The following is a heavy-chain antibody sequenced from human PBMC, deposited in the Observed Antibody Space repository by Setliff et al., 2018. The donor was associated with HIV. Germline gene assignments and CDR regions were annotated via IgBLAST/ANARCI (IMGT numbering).Heavy chain of an antibody. D-gene: IGHD3-10*01. CDR1: GFTFGSQW. CDR3: ARGYYGSDLQNGMDV. V-gene: IGHV3-74*01. CDR2: IGRYGTVA. J-gene: IGHJ6*02. Sequence: PGGSLRLSCAASGFTFGSQWMHWVRQAPGKGLVWVSRIGRYGTVANYADSVKGRFTISRDNVKNTLYLQRNRLRGEDTAVYFCARGYYGSDLQNGMDVWGQGTTVTVSS.